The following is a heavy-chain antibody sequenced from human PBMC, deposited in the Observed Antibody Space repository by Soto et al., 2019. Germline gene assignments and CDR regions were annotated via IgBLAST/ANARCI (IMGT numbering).Heavy chain of an antibody. CDR1: DGSISRGGYY. J-gene: IGHJ4*02. CDR2: IYYSGST. D-gene: IGHD7-27*01. Sequence: SETRSLTCTVSDGSISRGGYYWSWIRQHPGKGLEWIGYIYYSGSTYYNPSLKSRVTISVDTSKNQFSLKLSSVTAADTAVYYCARELGIPELYYFDYWGQGTLVTVSS. CDR3: ARELGIPELYYFDY. V-gene: IGHV4-31*03.